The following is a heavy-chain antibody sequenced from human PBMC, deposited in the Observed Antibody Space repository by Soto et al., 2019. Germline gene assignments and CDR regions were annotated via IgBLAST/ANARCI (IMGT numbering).Heavy chain of an antibody. D-gene: IGHD6-13*01. J-gene: IGHJ6*02. CDR2: ISYDGSNK. CDR3: ARGGQQLHGMDV. Sequence: SLRLSCAASGFTFSSYAMHWVRQAPGKGLEWVAVISYDGSNKYYADSVKGRFTISRDNSKNTLYLQMNSLRAEDTAVYYCARGGQQLHGMDVWGQGTTVTVS. CDR1: GFTFSSYA. V-gene: IGHV3-30-3*01.